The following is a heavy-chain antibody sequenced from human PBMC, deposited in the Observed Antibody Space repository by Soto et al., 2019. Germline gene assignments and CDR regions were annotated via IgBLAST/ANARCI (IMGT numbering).Heavy chain of an antibody. CDR3: ARGSYYSESSGYFDPFDY. CDR1: GYTFANYA. CDR2: INAGNGNP. Sequence: ASVKVSCKASGYTFANYAIHWVRQAPGQRLEWMGWINAGNGNPKYSQKFQDRVTISRDTSATTAYMEMSSLRSEDTAVYYCARGSYYSESSGYFDPFDYRGQG. V-gene: IGHV1-3*01. D-gene: IGHD3-22*01. J-gene: IGHJ4*02.